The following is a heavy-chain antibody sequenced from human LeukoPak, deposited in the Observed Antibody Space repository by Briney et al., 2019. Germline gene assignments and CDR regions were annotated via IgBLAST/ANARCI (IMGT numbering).Heavy chain of an antibody. CDR2: IYTSGST. CDR3: ARGLYSSSAPNFDY. Sequence: SQTLSLTCTVSGGSISSGSYYWSWIRQPAGKGLEWIGRIYTSGSTNYNPSLKSRVAISVDTSKNQFSLKLSSVTAADTAVYYCARGLYSSSAPNFDYWGQGTLVTVSS. V-gene: IGHV4-61*02. J-gene: IGHJ4*02. CDR1: GGSISSGSYY. D-gene: IGHD6-6*01.